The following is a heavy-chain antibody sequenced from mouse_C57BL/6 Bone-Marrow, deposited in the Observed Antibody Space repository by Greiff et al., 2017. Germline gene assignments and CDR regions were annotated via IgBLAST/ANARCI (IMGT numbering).Heavy chain of an antibody. CDR3: ARSTTVVDY. CDR1: GYTFTSSC. J-gene: IGHJ2*01. D-gene: IGHD1-1*01. Sequence: QVQLQQPGAELVKPGASVKLSCKASGYTFTSSCMQWVKPRPGQGLEWIGEIDPSDSSTNYTQKFQGKATLTVDTSSSTAYMQLSSLTSEDSAVYYCARSTTVVDYWGQGTTLTVSS. V-gene: IGHV1-50*01. CDR2: IDPSDSST.